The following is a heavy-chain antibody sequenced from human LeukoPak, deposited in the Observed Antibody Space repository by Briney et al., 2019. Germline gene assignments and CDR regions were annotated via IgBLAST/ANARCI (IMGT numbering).Heavy chain of an antibody. J-gene: IGHJ6*02. CDR2: ISSSSSHI. V-gene: IGHV3-21*01. CDR1: GFTFSSYN. D-gene: IGHD5-12*01. Sequence: GGSLRLSCAASGFTFSSYNMNWVRQAPGKGLEWVSSISSSSSHIYYADSVKGRFTISRDNAKNSLYLQINSLIAEDTAVYYCARGLRDRYGMDVWGQGTTVTVSS. CDR3: ARGLRDRYGMDV.